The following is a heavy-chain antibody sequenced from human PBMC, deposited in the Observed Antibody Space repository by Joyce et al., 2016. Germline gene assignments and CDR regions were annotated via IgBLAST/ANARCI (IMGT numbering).Heavy chain of an antibody. Sequence: QVQLVESGGGVVQPGRSLRISCAASGFTFKDFAMHWVRRAPGRGLEWVAVISGDGGNGYFADDVKGRFTISRDNSKNTLNLQMSSLRPDDTAVYFCASSTTSNPFAAVDYWGQGTLVTVSS. D-gene: IGHD1/OR15-1a*01. CDR1: GFTFKDFA. CDR2: ISGDGGNG. J-gene: IGHJ4*02. V-gene: IGHV3-30*04. CDR3: ASSTTSNPFAAVDY.